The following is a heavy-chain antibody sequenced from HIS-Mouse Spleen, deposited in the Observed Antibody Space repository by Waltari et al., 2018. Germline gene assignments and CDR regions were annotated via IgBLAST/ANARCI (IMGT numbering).Heavy chain of an antibody. J-gene: IGHJ2*01. CDR1: GGSISSSSSY. CDR3: AREIPYSSSWYDWYFDL. D-gene: IGHD6-13*01. V-gene: IGHV4-39*07. Sequence: QLQLQESGPGLVKPSETLSLTCTVSGGSISSSSSYLGWIRQPPGKGLEWIGSIFYSGSTYSNPSLKSRVTISVDTSKNQFSLKLSSVTAADTAVYYCAREIPYSSSWYDWYFDLWGRGTLVTVSS. CDR2: IFYSGST.